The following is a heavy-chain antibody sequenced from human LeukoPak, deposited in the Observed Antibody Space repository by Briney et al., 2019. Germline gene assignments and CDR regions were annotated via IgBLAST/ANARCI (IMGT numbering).Heavy chain of an antibody. CDR3: ASGAKFSSSWYSFDY. J-gene: IGHJ4*02. D-gene: IGHD6-13*01. V-gene: IGHV4-59*01. CDR1: GGSISSYY. CDR2: IYYSGST. Sequence: SETLSLTCTVSGGSISSYYWSWIRQPPGKGLEWIGYIYYSGSTNYNPSLKSRVTISVDTSKNQFSLKLSSVTAADTAVYYCASGAKFSSSWYSFDYWGQGTLVTVPS.